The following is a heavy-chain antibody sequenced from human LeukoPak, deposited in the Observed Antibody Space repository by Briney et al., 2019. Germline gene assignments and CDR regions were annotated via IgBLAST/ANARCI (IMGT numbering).Heavy chain of an antibody. CDR2: ISSSSSYI. CDR1: GFTFSSYS. Sequence: PGGSLRLSCAASGFTFSSYSKNWVRQAPGKGLEWVSSISSSSSYIYYADSVKGRFTISRDNAKNSLYLQMNSLRAEDTAVYYCARDNYYYYGMDVWGQGTTVTVSS. V-gene: IGHV3-21*01. J-gene: IGHJ6*02. CDR3: ARDNYYYYGMDV.